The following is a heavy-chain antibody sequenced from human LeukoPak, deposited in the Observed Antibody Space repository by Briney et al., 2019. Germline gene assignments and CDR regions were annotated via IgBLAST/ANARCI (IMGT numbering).Heavy chain of an antibody. CDR3: ARDSASYYYYYYMDV. J-gene: IGHJ6*03. Sequence: SVKVSCKASGGTFSSYAISWVRQAPGQGLEWMGGIIPIFGTANYAQKFQGRVTITADKSTSTAYMELSSLRSEDTAVYYCARDSASYYYYYYMDVWGKGTTVTVSS. CDR1: GGTFSSYA. V-gene: IGHV1-69*06. CDR2: IIPIFGTA.